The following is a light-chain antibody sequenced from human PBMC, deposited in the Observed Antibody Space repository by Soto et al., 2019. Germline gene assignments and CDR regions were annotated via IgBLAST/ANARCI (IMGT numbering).Light chain of an antibody. CDR1: QSITRTY. J-gene: IGKJ1*01. CDR3: QHYAGSSWT. Sequence: EIVLTQSPGTLSLSQGERATLSCRASQSITRTYLAWYHQKPGQAPRLLMYGASRATAIPDRFSASGTGTDFTLTISGLEPEDFALYYCQHYAGSSWTFGQGTKV. V-gene: IGKV3-20*01. CDR2: GAS.